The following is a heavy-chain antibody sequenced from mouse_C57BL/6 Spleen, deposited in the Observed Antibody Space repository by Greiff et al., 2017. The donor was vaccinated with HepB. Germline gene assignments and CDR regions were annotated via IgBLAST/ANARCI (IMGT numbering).Heavy chain of an antibody. CDR2: IYPSDSDT. J-gene: IGHJ3*01. CDR3: ARGVVATSLDY. V-gene: IGHV1-69*02. Sequence: VQLQQPGSELVTPGASVKLSCKASGYTFPSYWMHWVKPRPGRGLEWIGQIYPSDSDTKYNQKFKSKATLTVDQPSSTAYMQLSSLTSEDSAVYYCARGVVATSLDYWGQGTLLTVSA. CDR1: GYTFPSYW. D-gene: IGHD1-1*02.